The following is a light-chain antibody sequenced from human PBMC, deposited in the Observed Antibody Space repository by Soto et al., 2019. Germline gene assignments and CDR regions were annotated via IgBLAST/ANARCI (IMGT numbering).Light chain of an antibody. J-gene: IGLJ1*01. CDR2: DVS. CDR1: SSDVGPYDF. V-gene: IGLV2-11*01. Sequence: QSALTQPRSVSGSPGQSVTISCTGTSSDVGPYDFVSWYQHHPGKAPKLMTYDVSKRPSGVPDRFPGSKSGNTASLTISGLRAEDEADYYCCSYAGTSTSYVFGTGTKVTVL. CDR3: CSYAGTSTSYV.